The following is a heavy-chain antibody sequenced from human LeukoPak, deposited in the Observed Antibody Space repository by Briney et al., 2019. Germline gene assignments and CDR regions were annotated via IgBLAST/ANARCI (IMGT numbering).Heavy chain of an antibody. Sequence: GGSLRLSCAASGFTVSSNYMSWVRQAPGKGLEWVSVIYSGGSTYYADSVKGRFTISRDNSKNTLYLQMNSLRAEDTAVYYCARDSSSWYTTPFDYWGQGTLVTVSS. CDR3: ARDSSSWYTTPFDY. V-gene: IGHV3-66*01. CDR1: GFTVSSNY. D-gene: IGHD6-13*01. CDR2: IYSGGST. J-gene: IGHJ4*02.